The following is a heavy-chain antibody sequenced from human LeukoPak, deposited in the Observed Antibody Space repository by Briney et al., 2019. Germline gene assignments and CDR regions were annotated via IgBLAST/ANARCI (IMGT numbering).Heavy chain of an antibody. J-gene: IGHJ4*02. Sequence: SQTRSLTWTVSGGSISSGSYYWSWIRQTAGRGLEWIGRIYTSGSTNYNPSLKSRVTISVDTSKNQFSLKLSSVTAADTAVYYCARDLYYDSRGYYFEPVYWGQGTLVTVSS. CDR3: ARDLYYDSRGYYFEPVY. V-gene: IGHV4-61*02. D-gene: IGHD3-22*01. CDR1: GGSISSGSYY. CDR2: IYTSGST.